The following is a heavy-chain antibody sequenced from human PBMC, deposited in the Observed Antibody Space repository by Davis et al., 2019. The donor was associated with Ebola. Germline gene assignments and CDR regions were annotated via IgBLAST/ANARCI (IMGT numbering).Heavy chain of an antibody. CDR1: GYTFTSYG. Sequence: AASVKVSCKASGYTFTSYGISWVRQAPGQGLEWMGWISAYNGNTNYAQKLQGRVTMTTDTSTSTAYMELRSLRSDDTAVYYCASGEYSSSSSAFDIWGQGTMVTVSS. CDR2: ISAYNGNT. CDR3: ASGEYSSSSSAFDI. V-gene: IGHV1-18*01. D-gene: IGHD6-6*01. J-gene: IGHJ3*02.